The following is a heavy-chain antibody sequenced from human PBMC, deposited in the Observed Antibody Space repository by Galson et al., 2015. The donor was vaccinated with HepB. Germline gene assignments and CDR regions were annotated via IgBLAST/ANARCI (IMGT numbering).Heavy chain of an antibody. CDR2: TYYRSKWYN. CDR3: ARVGPFGSSWRYYYGMDV. CDR1: GDSVSSNSAA. D-gene: IGHD6-13*01. Sequence: CAISGDSVSSNSAAWNWIRQSPSRGLEWLGRTYYRSKWYNDYAVSVKSRITINPDTSKNQFSLQLNSVTPEDTAVYYCARVGPFGSSWRYYYGMDVWGQGTTVTVSS. V-gene: IGHV6-1*01. J-gene: IGHJ6*02.